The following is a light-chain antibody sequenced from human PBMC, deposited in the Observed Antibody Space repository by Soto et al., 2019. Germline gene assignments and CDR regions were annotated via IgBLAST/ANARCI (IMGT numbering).Light chain of an antibody. V-gene: IGLV2-14*01. J-gene: IGLJ1*01. CDR1: SSDVGGYNY. CDR2: EVS. CDR3: SSYTSSSTPGV. Sequence: QSVLTQPASVSGSPGQSITISCTGTSSDVGGYNYVSWYQQHPGKAPKLMIYEVSNRPSWVSHRFSGSKSGNTASLTISGLQDEDEDDYYCSSYTSSSTPGVFGTGTKLTVL.